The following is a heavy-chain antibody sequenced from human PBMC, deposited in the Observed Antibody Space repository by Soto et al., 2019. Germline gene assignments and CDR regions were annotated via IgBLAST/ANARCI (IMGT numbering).Heavy chain of an antibody. CDR2: ISYDGSKK. J-gene: IGHJ6*02. Sequence: QVQLVESGGGVVQPGRSLRLSCAASGFTFTSYAMHGARQAPGKGREGVAVISYDGSKKYYADSVKGRFTIGRDSSKYTLYLQMNSLRAEDTSVYYCASWESWNDYYYGLDVWGQGTTFTVSS. D-gene: IGHD1-1*01. V-gene: IGHV3-30-3*01. CDR1: GFTFTSYA. CDR3: ASWESWNDYYYGLDV.